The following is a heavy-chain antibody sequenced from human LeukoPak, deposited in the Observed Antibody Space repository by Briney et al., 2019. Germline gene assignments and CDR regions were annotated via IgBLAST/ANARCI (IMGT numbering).Heavy chain of an antibody. CDR1: GGSFSGYY. J-gene: IGHJ4*02. D-gene: IGHD6-19*01. V-gene: IGHV4-34*01. CDR2: INHSGST. Sequence: SETLSLTCAVYGGSFSGYYWSWIRQPPGKGLEWIGEINHSGSTNYNPSLKSRVTISVDTSKNQFSLKLSSVTAADTAVYYCAKGSWGAVAGLFDYWGQGTLVTVSS. CDR3: AKGSWGAVAGLFDY.